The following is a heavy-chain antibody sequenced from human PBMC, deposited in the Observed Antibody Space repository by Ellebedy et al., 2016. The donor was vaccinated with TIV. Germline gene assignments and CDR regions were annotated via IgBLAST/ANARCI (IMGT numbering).Heavy chain of an antibody. Sequence: ASVKVSXXASGYTFTSYGISWVRQAPGQGLEWMGWISAYNGNTNYAQKLQGRVTMTTDTSTSTAYMELRSLRSDDTAVYYCAVIRITIFGVVPSRVDVWGQGTTVTVSS. CDR2: ISAYNGNT. D-gene: IGHD3-3*01. CDR3: AVIRITIFGVVPSRVDV. V-gene: IGHV1-18*01. J-gene: IGHJ6*02. CDR1: GYTFTSYG.